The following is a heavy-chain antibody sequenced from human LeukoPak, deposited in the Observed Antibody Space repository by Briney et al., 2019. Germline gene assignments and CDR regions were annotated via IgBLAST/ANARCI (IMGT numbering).Heavy chain of an antibody. Sequence: PGGSLRLSCAASGFTFSSYWMSWVRHTPGKGLEWVANIKQDGSEKYYVDSVKGRFTISRDNAKNSLYLQMNTLRAEDTALYYCAKQQGALIQQWYFDYWGQGTLVTVSS. CDR2: IKQDGSEK. CDR3: AKQQGALIQQWYFDY. J-gene: IGHJ4*02. CDR1: GFTFSSYW. D-gene: IGHD5-18*01. V-gene: IGHV3-7*03.